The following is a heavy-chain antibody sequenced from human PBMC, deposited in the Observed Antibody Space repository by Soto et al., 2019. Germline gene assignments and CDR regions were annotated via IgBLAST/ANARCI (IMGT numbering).Heavy chain of an antibody. CDR1: GGTFSSYA. V-gene: IGHV1-69*13. J-gene: IGHJ6*02. CDR3: ARPTPGYSSGWYPYYYYGMDV. CDR2: IIPIFGTA. D-gene: IGHD6-19*01. Sequence: SVKVSCKASGGTFSSYAISWVRQAPGQGLEWMGGIIPIFGTANYAQKFQGRVTITADESTSTAYMELSSLRSEDTAVYYCARPTPGYSSGWYPYYYYGMDVWGQGTTVTVS.